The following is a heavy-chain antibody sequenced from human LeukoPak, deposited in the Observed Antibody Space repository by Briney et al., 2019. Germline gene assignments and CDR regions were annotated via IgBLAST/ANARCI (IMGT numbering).Heavy chain of an antibody. CDR3: ARDLGRDGHRGLDY. CDR2: SIPIFGTE. D-gene: IGHD5-24*01. V-gene: IGHV1-69*05. J-gene: IGHJ4*02. CDR1: GGTFSSYA. Sequence: SVKVSCKASGGTFSSYAISWVRQAPGQGLEWMGGSIPIFGTENYAQKFQGRVTITTDESTSTAYMELGSLRSEDTAVYYCARDLGRDGHRGLDYWGQGTLVTVSS.